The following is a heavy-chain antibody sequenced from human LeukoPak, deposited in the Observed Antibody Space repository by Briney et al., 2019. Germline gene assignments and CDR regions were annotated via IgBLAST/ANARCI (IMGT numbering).Heavy chain of an antibody. V-gene: IGHV1-69*13. J-gene: IGHJ4*02. CDR1: GGTFISYA. CDR3: ARNPTMTGDDY. D-gene: IGHD3-22*01. Sequence: GASVTVSYKASGGTFISYAMSWVRQAPGQGLEWMGGIIPIFGTANYAQKFQGRVTITADESTSTAYMELSSLRSEDTAVYYCARNPTMTGDDYWGQGTLVTVSS. CDR2: IIPIFGTA.